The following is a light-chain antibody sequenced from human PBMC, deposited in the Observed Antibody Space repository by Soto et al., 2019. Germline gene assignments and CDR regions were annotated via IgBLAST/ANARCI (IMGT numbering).Light chain of an antibody. V-gene: IGKV3-20*01. J-gene: IGKJ1*01. Sequence: VMTQSPATLSVSPWERATLSCRASQSVSTNLAWYQQKPGQAPRLLIYESSNRATGIAARFSGSGSGTDFTLTISRLEPEDFAVYYCQQYGSSPITFGQGTKVDI. CDR3: QQYGSSPIT. CDR1: QSVSTN. CDR2: ESS.